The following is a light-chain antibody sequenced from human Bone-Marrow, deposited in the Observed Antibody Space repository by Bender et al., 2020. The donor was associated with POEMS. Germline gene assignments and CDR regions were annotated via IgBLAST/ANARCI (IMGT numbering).Light chain of an antibody. CDR2: RNT. V-gene: IGLV1-44*01. CDR1: GSNIGGYP. J-gene: IGLJ3*02. CDR3: VAWDASLNGWV. Sequence: QSVLTQPPSVSGTPGQRVTISCSGSGSNIGGYPVNWYHQLPGTAPKLLIYRNTQRPSGVPDRFSGSKSGTSASLAITGLQSDEEAIYFCVAWDASLNGWVFGGGTKLTVL.